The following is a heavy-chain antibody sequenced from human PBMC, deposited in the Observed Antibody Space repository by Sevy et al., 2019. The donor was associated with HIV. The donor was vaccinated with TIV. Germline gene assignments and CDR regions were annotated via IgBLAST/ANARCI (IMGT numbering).Heavy chain of an antibody. CDR1: GFTFSDYY. CDR2: ISSSSSYT. J-gene: IGHJ3*02. Sequence: GGYLRLSCAASGFTFSDYYMSWIRQAPGKGLEWVSYISSSSSYTKYADSVKGRFTISRDNAKNSLYLQMNSLRAEDTAVYYCATTYGDYGDDAFDIWGQGTMVTVS. CDR3: ATTYGDYGDDAFDI. V-gene: IGHV3-11*06. D-gene: IGHD4-17*01.